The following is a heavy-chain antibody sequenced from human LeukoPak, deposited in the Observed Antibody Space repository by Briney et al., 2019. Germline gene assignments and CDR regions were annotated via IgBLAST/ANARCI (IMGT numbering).Heavy chain of an antibody. J-gene: IGHJ4*02. CDR1: GDSISNYY. D-gene: IGHD2/OR15-2a*01. CDR3: ARELKVGNTGYYLDY. V-gene: IGHV4-59*01. CDR2: IYYSGST. Sequence: PSETLSLTCTVSGDSISNYYWSWIRQPPGKGLEWIGYIYYSGSTNYNPSLKSRVTMSVDTSKNQFSLKLTSVTAADTALYYCARELKVGNTGYYLDYWGQGTLVTVSP.